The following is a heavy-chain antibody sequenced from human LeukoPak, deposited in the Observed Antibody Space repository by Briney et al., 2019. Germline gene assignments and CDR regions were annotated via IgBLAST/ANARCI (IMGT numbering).Heavy chain of an antibody. Sequence: ASVKVSCKASGGTFKNYAISWVRLAPGEGLEWMGGILPIFGTTNYAQKFQARVTITADESTSTAYMEMSSLRSEDTAVYYCARDRYYYDSSDRGAFDIWGQGTMVTVSS. CDR2: ILPIFGTT. CDR1: GGTFKNYA. CDR3: ARDRYYYDSSDRGAFDI. V-gene: IGHV1-69*13. J-gene: IGHJ3*02. D-gene: IGHD3-22*01.